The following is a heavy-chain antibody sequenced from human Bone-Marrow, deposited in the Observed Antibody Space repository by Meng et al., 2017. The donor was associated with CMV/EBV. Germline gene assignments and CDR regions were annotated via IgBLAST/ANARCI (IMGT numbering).Heavy chain of an antibody. CDR1: GGSISSYY. Sequence: GSLRLSCTVSGGSISSYYWSWIRQSPGKGLEWIGYIYYSGSTNYNPSLKSRVTISVDTSKNQFTLRLTSVTAADTAVYYCAKIFPSDYYKYSMDVWGQGTTVTVSS. V-gene: IGHV4-59*12. CDR3: AKIFPSDYYKYSMDV. D-gene: IGHD3-3*01. J-gene: IGHJ6*02. CDR2: IYYSGST.